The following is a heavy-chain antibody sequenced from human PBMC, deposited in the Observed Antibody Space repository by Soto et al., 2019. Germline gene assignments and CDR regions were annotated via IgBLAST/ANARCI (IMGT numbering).Heavy chain of an antibody. D-gene: IGHD3-3*01. J-gene: IGHJ4*02. V-gene: IGHV1-58*01. CDR3: AAGVVILNGNPLDY. CDR2: IVVGSGNT. CDR1: GFTFTSSA. Sequence: SVKVSCKASGFTFTSSAVQWVRQARGQRLEWIGWIVVGSGNTNYAQKFQERVTITRDMSTSTAYMELSSLRSEDTAVYYCAAGVVILNGNPLDYWGQGTLVTVS.